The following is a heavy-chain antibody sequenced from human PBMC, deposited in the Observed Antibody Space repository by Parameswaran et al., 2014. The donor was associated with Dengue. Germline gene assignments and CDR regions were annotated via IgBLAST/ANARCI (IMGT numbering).Heavy chain of an antibody. CDR3: ARAVGGVQGVIITKFDP. D-gene: IGHD3-10*01. Sequence: WVRQAPGQRLEWMGWINAGNGNTKYSQKFQGRVTITRDTSASTAYMELSSLRSEDTAVYYCARAVGGVQGVIITKFDPWGQGTLVTVSS. V-gene: IGHV1-3*01. J-gene: IGHJ5*02. CDR2: INAGNGNT.